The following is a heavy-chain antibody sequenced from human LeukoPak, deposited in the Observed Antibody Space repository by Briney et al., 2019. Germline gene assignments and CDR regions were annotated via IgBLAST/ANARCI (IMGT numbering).Heavy chain of an antibody. V-gene: IGHV1-46*01. CDR3: ARDKFNCGGDCYSKEPDNWFDP. J-gene: IGHJ5*02. CDR1: GYTFSSYY. CDR2: INPSGGST. Sequence: GASVKVSCKASGYTFSSYYVHWVRQAPGQGLEWMGIINPSGGSTSYAQKFQGRVTMTRDMSTSTVYMELSSLRSEDTAVYYCARDKFNCGGDCYSKEPDNWFDPWGQGTLVTVSS. D-gene: IGHD2-21*02.